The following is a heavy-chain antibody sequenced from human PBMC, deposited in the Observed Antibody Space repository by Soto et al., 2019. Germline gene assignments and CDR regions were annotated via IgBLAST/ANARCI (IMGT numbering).Heavy chain of an antibody. D-gene: IGHD1-1*01. CDR3: ARDLFRNDVVWLEP. V-gene: IGHV6-1*01. Sequence: PSQTLSLTCAISGNSVSSKSAAWKWVRQSPSRGLEWLGRTYYRCKWYNEYAVSVKSRITINPDPSKNQCSLQLKPVTPDDTAVYYCARDLFRNDVVWLEPWGQGTLVT. J-gene: IGHJ5*02. CDR1: GNSVSSKSAA. CDR2: TYYRCKWYN.